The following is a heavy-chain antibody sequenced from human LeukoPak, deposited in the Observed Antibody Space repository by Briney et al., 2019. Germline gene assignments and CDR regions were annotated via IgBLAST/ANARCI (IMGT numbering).Heavy chain of an antibody. V-gene: IGHV5-51*01. CDR3: ARVIAAAGTPPDY. J-gene: IGHJ4*02. D-gene: IGHD6-13*01. Sequence: GESLKISCKGSGYSFTSYWIGWVRQMPGKGLEWMGIIYPGDSDTRYSPPFQGQVTISADKSISTAYLQWSSLKASDTAMYYCARVIAAAGTPPDYWGQGTLVTVSS. CDR1: GYSFTSYW. CDR2: IYPGDSDT.